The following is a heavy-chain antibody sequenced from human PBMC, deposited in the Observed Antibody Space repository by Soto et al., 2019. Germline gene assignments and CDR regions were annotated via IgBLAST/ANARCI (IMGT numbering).Heavy chain of an antibody. V-gene: IGHV3-30-3*01. D-gene: IGHD6-6*01. Sequence: PGGSLRLSCAASGFTFSGYAMHWVRQAPGTGLEWVAVTSYDGSNKYYADSVKGRFTISRDNSKNTLYLQMNSLRAEDTAVYYCGASFVAAPGNYGMEVWGQGTTVTVSS. CDR1: GFTFSGYA. CDR3: GASFVAAPGNYGMEV. CDR2: TSYDGSNK. J-gene: IGHJ6*02.